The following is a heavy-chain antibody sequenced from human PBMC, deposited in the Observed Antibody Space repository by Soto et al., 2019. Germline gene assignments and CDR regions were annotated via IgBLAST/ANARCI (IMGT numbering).Heavy chain of an antibody. J-gene: IGHJ4*02. CDR3: AKDGSYSSSWPYYFDH. CDR2: ISGSSDHT. Sequence: EVQLLESGGALVQPGGSMRLSCAASGFTFSTYTMTWLRQAPGKGLEWVSSISGSSDHTYYADSVKGRLIVSRDNSNNTLYLQMTSLTAEDTAVYYCAKDGSYSSSWPYYFDHWGQGTLVTVSS. CDR1: GFTFSTYT. V-gene: IGHV3-23*01. D-gene: IGHD6-13*01.